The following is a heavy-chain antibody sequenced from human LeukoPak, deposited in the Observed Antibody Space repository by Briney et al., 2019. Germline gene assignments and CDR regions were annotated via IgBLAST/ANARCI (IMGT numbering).Heavy chain of an antibody. D-gene: IGHD3-10*01. J-gene: IGHJ5*02. V-gene: IGHV3-48*01. CDR1: GFTFSSYS. CDR3: ARDGWFGDYNWFDP. Sequence: PGGSLRLSCAASGFTFSSYSMNWVRQAPGKGLEWVSYISSASNTIYYADSVKGRFIISRDNAKNSLYLQMNSLRAEDTAMYYCARDGWFGDYNWFDPWGQGTLVTVSS. CDR2: ISSASNTI.